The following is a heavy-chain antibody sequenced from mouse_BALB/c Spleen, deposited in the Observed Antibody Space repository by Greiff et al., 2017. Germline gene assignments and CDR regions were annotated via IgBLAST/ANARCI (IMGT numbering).Heavy chain of an antibody. D-gene: IGHD1-1*01. J-gene: IGHJ4*01. CDR1: GYTFSSYW. Sequence: QVHVKQSGAELMKPGASVKISCKATGYTFSSYWIEWVKQRPGHGLEWIGEILPGSGSTNYNEKFKGKATFTADTSSNTAYMQLSSLTSEDSAVYYCARDTTVVYYYAMDYWGQGTSVTVSS. CDR2: ILPGSGST. CDR3: ARDTTVVYYYAMDY. V-gene: IGHV1-9*01.